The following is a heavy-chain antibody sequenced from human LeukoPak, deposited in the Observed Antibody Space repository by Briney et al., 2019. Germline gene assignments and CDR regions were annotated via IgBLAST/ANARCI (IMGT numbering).Heavy chain of an antibody. CDR1: GGTFSSHV. CDR3: ARGTRSVVVVPAASLDY. Sequence: ASVKVSCKASGGTFSSHVISWVRQAPGQGLEWMGWINPNSGGTNYAQNFQGWVTMTRDTSISTAYMGLSRLRSDDTAVYYCARGTRSVVVVPAASLDYWGQGTLVTVSS. D-gene: IGHD2-2*01. CDR2: INPNSGGT. V-gene: IGHV1-2*04. J-gene: IGHJ4*02.